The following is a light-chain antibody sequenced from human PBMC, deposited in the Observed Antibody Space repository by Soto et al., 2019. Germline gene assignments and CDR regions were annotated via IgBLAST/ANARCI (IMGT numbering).Light chain of an antibody. J-gene: IGKJ4*01. CDR1: QGIRND. CDR2: AAS. CDR3: LQDYRFPLT. Sequence: AIQMTQSPSYLSASVGDRVTITCRASQGIRNDLGWYQQKPGKAPKLLIYAASSLHSGVPSRFSGSGAGTDFSLTISSLQPEDSATYYCLQDYRFPLTFGGGTRVEIK. V-gene: IGKV1-6*01.